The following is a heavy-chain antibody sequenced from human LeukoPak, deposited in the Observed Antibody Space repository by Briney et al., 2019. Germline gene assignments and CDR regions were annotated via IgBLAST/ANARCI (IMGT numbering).Heavy chain of an antibody. V-gene: IGHV3-23*01. CDR3: AKDGSWYRPYDAFDI. J-gene: IGHJ3*02. CDR2: IRSSGDST. CDR1: GFTFSNYG. D-gene: IGHD2-15*01. Sequence: GGSLRLSCAASGFTFSNYGMSWVRQAPGKGLEWVSSIRSSGDSTYYAASVKGRFTISRDNSKNTLYLQMNSLRAEDTAVYYCAKDGSWYRPYDAFDIWGQGTMVTVSS.